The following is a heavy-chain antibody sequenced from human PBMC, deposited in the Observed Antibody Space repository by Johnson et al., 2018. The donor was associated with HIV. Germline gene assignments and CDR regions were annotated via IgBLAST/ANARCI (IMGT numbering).Heavy chain of an antibody. CDR2: ISKDGSNK. D-gene: IGHD1-1*01. V-gene: IGHV3-30*01. Sequence: QMLLVESGGGVVQPGRSLRLSCAASGLSFSDSSMHWVRQAPGKGPAWVSVISKDGSNKLYADYVKGRFPISRDIFKNTRYLQMNSLVVDDAAIYYCSRGYNWNDFSICGQGTVVTVS. J-gene: IGHJ3*02. CDR3: SRGYNWNDFSI. CDR1: GLSFSDSS.